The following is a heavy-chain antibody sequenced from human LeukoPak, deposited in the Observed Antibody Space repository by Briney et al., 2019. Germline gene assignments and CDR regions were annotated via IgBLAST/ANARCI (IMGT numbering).Heavy chain of an antibody. CDR1: GFTFSSYA. D-gene: IGHD2-2*01. CDR3: AKGSVVVVPAAFDP. J-gene: IGHJ5*02. CDR2: ISGSGGST. V-gene: IGHV3-23*01. Sequence: SGGSLRLSCAASGFTFSSYAMSWVRQAPRKGLEWVSAISGSGGSTYYADSVKGRFTISRDNSKNTLYLQMNSLRAEDTAVYYCAKGSVVVVPAAFDPWGQGTLVTVSS.